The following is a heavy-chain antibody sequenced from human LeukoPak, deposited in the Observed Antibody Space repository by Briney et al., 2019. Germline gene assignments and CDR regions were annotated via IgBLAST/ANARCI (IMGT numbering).Heavy chain of an antibody. J-gene: IGHJ4*02. CDR2: INHSGST. D-gene: IGHD2-15*01. CDR3: ARGTPETRDIVVAVAAVYYFDY. CDR1: GGSFSGYY. V-gene: IGHV4-34*01. Sequence: SETLSLTCAVYGGSFSGYYWSWIRQPPGKGLEWIGEINHSGSTNYNPSLKSRVTISVDTSKNQFSLKLSSVTAADTAVYYCARGTPETRDIVVAVAAVYYFDYWGQGTLVTVSS.